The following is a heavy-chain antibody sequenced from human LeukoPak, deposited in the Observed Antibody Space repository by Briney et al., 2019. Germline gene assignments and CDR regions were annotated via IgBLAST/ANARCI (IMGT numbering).Heavy chain of an antibody. CDR3: ARQWDY. J-gene: IGHJ4*02. Sequence: PSETLSLTCTVSGDSISTSTYYWGWLRQSPGKGLEWIGSIHYSGNTYSSPSLKSRVTISVDTSKNQFSLKVRSVTAADTAVYYCARQWDYWGQGTLVTVSS. V-gene: IGHV4-39*01. CDR1: GDSISTSTYY. CDR2: IHYSGNT.